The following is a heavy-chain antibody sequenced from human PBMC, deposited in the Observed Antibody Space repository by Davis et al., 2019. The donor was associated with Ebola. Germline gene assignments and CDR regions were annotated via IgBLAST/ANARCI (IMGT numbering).Heavy chain of an antibody. V-gene: IGHV3-23*01. CDR2: ISSGADTT. D-gene: IGHD5/OR15-5a*01. Sequence: GESLKISCAASGFTFSTYSMNWVRQAPGKGLEWVSIISSGADTTYYTDSVKGRFIISRDNSKNTLYLQMNSLRAEDTAVYYCAESRSAISTRDLDYWGQGTLVTVSS. J-gene: IGHJ4*02. CDR3: AESRSAISTRDLDY. CDR1: GFTFSTYS.